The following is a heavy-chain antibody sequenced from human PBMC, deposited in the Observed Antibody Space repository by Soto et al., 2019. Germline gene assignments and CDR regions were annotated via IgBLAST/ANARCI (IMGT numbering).Heavy chain of an antibody. CDR3: ASPSYCSSTSCYGPSAFDI. Sequence: PSETLSLTCTVSGCSIRSGGYYWSWLRQHPGKGLEWIGYIYYSGSTYYNSSLKSRVTISVDTSKNQFSLKLSSVTAADTAVYYCASPSYCSSTSCYGPSAFDIWGQGTMVTVSS. D-gene: IGHD2-2*01. CDR2: IYYSGST. V-gene: IGHV4-31*03. CDR1: GCSIRSGGYY. J-gene: IGHJ3*02.